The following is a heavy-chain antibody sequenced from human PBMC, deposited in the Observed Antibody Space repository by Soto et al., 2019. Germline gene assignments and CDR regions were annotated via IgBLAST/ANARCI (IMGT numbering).Heavy chain of an antibody. CDR1: GYTLTELS. CDR2: FDPEDGET. J-gene: IGHJ5*02. D-gene: IGHD3-10*01. CDR3: ATGRGYMRFGELARAGFDP. Sequence: QVQLVQSGAEVKKPGASVKVSRKVSGYTLTELSMHWVRQAPGKGLEWMGGFDPEDGETIYAQKFQGRVTMTEDTSTDTAYMELSSLRSEDTAVYYCATGRGYMRFGELARAGFDPWGQGTLVTVSS. V-gene: IGHV1-24*01.